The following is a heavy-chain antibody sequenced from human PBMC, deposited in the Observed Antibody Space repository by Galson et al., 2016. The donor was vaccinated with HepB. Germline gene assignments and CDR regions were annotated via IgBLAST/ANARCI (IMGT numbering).Heavy chain of an antibody. CDR3: ARGRGKLDL. CDR2: INYSGTT. CDR1: NGSFRGYY. J-gene: IGHJ4*02. Sequence: SETLSLTCAVYNGSFRGYYWSWIRQPLGRGLEWIGEINYSGTTNYNPSLKSRPTISVDTSNKQFSLKLTPVTAADTASNYCARGRGKLDLWGQGILATVSS. D-gene: IGHD3-16*01. V-gene: IGHV4-34*01.